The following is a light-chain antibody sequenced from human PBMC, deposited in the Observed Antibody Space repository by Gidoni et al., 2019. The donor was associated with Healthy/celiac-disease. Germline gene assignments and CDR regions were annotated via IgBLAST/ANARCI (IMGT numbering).Light chain of an antibody. CDR2: GNS. V-gene: IGLV1-40*01. CDR1: SSNIGAGYD. Sequence: QSVLTQPPLVSGAPGQRVTIPCTGSSSNIGAGYDVHWYQQLPGTAPKLLIYGNSNRPSGVPDRFSGSKSGTSASLAITGLQAEDEADYYCQSYDSSLSVVFGGGTKLTVL. J-gene: IGLJ2*01. CDR3: QSYDSSLSVV.